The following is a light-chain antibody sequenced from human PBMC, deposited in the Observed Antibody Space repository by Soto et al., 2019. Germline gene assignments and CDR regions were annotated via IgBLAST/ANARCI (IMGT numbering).Light chain of an antibody. Sequence: QSVLTQPSSVSGSPGQSITISCTGTISDVGGYNYVSWYQQHPGKAPKLMIYEVSNRPSGVSNRFSGSKSGNTASLTISGLQAEDEADYYCSSYTSSSPIYVFGTGTKVT. CDR3: SSYTSSSPIYV. CDR2: EVS. J-gene: IGLJ1*01. CDR1: ISDVGGYNY. V-gene: IGLV2-14*01.